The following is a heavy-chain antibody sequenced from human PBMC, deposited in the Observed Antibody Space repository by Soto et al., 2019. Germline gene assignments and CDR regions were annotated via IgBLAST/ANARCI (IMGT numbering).Heavy chain of an antibody. D-gene: IGHD2-21*02. Sequence: QVQMVQSGAEVKKPGASVKVSCKASGHTFTGHHMHWVRQAPGQGLEWMGLIDLDIGDTKYAQKFQGRVTSTSDTSITTADMELRGLRSDDTAVYYCGLEPTGTAGFDYWGQGTLVTVSS. CDR1: GHTFTGHH. CDR3: GLEPTGTAGFDY. V-gene: IGHV1-2*02. J-gene: IGHJ4*02. CDR2: IDLDIGDT.